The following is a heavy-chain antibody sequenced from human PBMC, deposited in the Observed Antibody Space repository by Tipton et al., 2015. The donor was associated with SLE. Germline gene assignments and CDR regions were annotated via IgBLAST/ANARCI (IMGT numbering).Heavy chain of an antibody. CDR1: GGSISSGTYY. Sequence: TLSLTCTVSGGSISSGTYYWSWIRQSAGKGLEWIGRIYLSGSTNYNPSLKSRVTMSVDTSKNQFSLKLSSVTAADTAVYYCARGGFDWGFPYFDYWGQGTLVTVSS. V-gene: IGHV4-61*02. J-gene: IGHJ4*02. CDR3: ARGGFDWGFPYFDY. CDR2: IYLSGST. D-gene: IGHD3-9*01.